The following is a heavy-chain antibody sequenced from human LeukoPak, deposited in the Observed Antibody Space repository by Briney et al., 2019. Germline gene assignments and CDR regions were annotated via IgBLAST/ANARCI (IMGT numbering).Heavy chain of an antibody. Sequence: SETLSLTCTVSGGSVYTSDYYWGWVRQPPGKGPEWIGDIFYTGKTNYNPSLKSRVSISIDTSKNQFSLKLTSVTAADTAVYYCARIFDSWGQGTLVTVSS. J-gene: IGHJ4*02. V-gene: IGHV4-39*07. CDR3: ARIFDS. CDR1: GGSVYTSDYY. CDR2: IFYTGKT.